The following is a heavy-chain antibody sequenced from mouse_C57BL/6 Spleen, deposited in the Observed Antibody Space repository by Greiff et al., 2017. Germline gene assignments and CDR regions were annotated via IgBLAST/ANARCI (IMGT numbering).Heavy chain of an antibody. V-gene: IGHV2-3*01. CDR1: GFSLTSYG. J-gene: IGHJ4*01. CDR3: AKEGIYYYGSSYHAMDY. D-gene: IGHD1-1*01. CDR2: IWGDGST. Sequence: QVQLKESGPGLVAPSQSLSITCPVSGFSLTSYGVSWVRQPPGKGLEWLGVIWGDGSTTYTSAPIPILSLSKDNSKSQVVLKLNSLQTDDTATYYGAKEGIYYYGSSYHAMDYWGQGTSVTVSS.